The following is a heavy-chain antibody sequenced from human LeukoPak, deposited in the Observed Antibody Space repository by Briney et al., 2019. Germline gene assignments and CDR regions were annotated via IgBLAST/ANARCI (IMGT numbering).Heavy chain of an antibody. J-gene: IGHJ4*02. Sequence: GESLKIPCKGSGYSFTNYWISWVRRMPGKGLEWMGIIYPGDSDTRYSPSFQGQVTISADKSISTAYLQWSSLKASDTAMYYCARRSSGYYFDYWGQGTLVTVSS. CDR3: ARRSSGYYFDY. D-gene: IGHD3-22*01. CDR1: GYSFTNYW. CDR2: IYPGDSDT. V-gene: IGHV5-51*01.